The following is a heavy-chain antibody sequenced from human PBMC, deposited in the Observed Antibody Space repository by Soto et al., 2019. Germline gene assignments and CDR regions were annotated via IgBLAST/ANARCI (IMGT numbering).Heavy chain of an antibody. Sequence: ASVKVSCKASGYTFTSYGISWLRQAPGQGLEWMGWISAYNGNTNYAQKLQGRVTMTTDTSTSTAYMELRSLRSDDTAVYYCARVNTAMAQTRFDPWGQGTLVTVSS. V-gene: IGHV1-18*01. CDR3: ARVNTAMAQTRFDP. CDR1: GYTFTSYG. CDR2: ISAYNGNT. D-gene: IGHD5-18*01. J-gene: IGHJ5*02.